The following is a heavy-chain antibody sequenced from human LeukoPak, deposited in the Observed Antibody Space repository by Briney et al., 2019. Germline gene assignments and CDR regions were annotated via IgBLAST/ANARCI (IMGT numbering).Heavy chain of an antibody. Sequence: PGGSLRLSCAASEFTFTTYGMHWVRQAPGKGLEWVSSIGSSSNYIYYADSVKGRFTISRENAKNSLYLQMNSLRAEDTAVYYCARAKMFYYEGGTYYHAFDIWGQGTMVTVSS. J-gene: IGHJ3*02. V-gene: IGHV3-21*01. CDR2: IGSSSNYI. CDR1: EFTFTTYG. D-gene: IGHD3-22*01. CDR3: ARAKMFYYEGGTYYHAFDI.